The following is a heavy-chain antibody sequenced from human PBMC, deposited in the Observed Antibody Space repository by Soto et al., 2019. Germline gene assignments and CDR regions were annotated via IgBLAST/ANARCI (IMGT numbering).Heavy chain of an antibody. CDR3: ARLRQTYFGVVMYAFDI. CDR1: GYTFTSYD. V-gene: IGHV1-8*01. Sequence: QVQLVQSGAEVKKPGASVKVSCKASGYTFTSYDINWVRQATGQGLEWMGWMNPNSGNTGYAQKFQGRVTMTRNTSISTAYMELSSLRSEDTAVYYCARLRQTYFGVVMYAFDIWGQGTMVTVSS. D-gene: IGHD3-3*01. CDR2: MNPNSGNT. J-gene: IGHJ3*02.